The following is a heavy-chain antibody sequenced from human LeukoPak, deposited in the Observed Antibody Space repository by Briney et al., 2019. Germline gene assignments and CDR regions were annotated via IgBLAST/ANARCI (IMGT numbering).Heavy chain of an antibody. Sequence: SETLSLTCTVSGDSISTRSYYWGWIRQPPGKGLEWIGSLFYSGSTYYNPSLKSRVTISVDTSKNQFSLKLSSVTAADTAVYYCARVAAAGTLYYYYGMDVWGQGTTVTVSS. V-gene: IGHV4-39*07. D-gene: IGHD6-13*01. J-gene: IGHJ6*02. CDR2: LFYSGST. CDR3: ARVAAAGTLYYYYGMDV. CDR1: GDSISTRSYY.